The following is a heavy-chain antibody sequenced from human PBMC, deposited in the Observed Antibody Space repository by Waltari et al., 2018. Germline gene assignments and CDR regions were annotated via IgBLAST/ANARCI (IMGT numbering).Heavy chain of an antibody. D-gene: IGHD1-1*01. CDR2: IWYDGSNT. Sequence: QVQVVESGGGAVQPGQSLRLSCVTSGFKFSSYGMHWVRQAPGKGLEWVAVIWYDGSNTDYRESGKGRFTISRDNVKNTVDLQMNNLRVEDTAVYYCARPAWNDPPYYYGMDVWGPGTTVSVSS. CDR1: GFKFSSYG. V-gene: IGHV3-33*01. CDR3: ARPAWNDPPYYYGMDV. J-gene: IGHJ6*02.